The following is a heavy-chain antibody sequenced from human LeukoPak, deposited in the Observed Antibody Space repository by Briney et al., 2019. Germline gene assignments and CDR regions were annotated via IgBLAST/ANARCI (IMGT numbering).Heavy chain of an antibody. D-gene: IGHD6-13*01. Sequence: GGSLRLSCVGSGSTSIAYALTWARQAPGKGLEWVSGISGGGVTTYYADSVKGRFTISRGNSKSTLYLQMNSLRVEDTAIYYCAIREPIGYWGQGSLVTVSP. CDR3: AIREPIGY. CDR1: GSTSIAYA. CDR2: ISGGGVTT. J-gene: IGHJ4*02. V-gene: IGHV3-23*01.